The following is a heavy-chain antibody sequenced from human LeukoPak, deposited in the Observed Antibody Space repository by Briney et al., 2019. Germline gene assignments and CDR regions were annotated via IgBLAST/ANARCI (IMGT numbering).Heavy chain of an antibody. CDR3: ARAGRYSSGWYPFDY. CDR1: GRSFSGYY. J-gene: IGHJ4*02. V-gene: IGHV4-34*01. CDR2: INHSGST. D-gene: IGHD6-19*01. Sequence: KTSETLSLTCAVYGRSFSGYYWSWIRQPPGKGLEWIGEINHSGSTNYNPSLKSRVTISVDTSKNQFSLKLSSVTAADTAVYYCARAGRYSSGWYPFDYWGQGTLVTVSS.